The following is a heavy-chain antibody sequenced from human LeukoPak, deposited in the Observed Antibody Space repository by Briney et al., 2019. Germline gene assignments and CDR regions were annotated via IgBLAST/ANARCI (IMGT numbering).Heavy chain of an antibody. CDR3: TRGPIQLWLYYGMDV. CDR2: ISYDGSNK. CDR1: GFTFSSYA. V-gene: IGHV3-30*04. J-gene: IGHJ6*02. Sequence: QPGRSLRLSCAASGFTFSSYAMHWVRQAPGKGLEWVAVISYDGSNKYYAHSVKGRFTISRDNSKNTLYLRMNSLKTEDTAVYYCTRGPIQLWLYYGMDVWGQGTTVTVSS. D-gene: IGHD5-18*01.